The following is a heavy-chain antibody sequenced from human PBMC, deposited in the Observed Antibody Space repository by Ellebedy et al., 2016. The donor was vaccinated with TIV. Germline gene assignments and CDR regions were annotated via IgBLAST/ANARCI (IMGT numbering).Heavy chain of an antibody. J-gene: IGHJ6*03. CDR2: ISSSNSVT. D-gene: IGHD3-3*01. V-gene: IGHV3-48*01. CDR3: AKGRRITIFGVTYYYYYMDV. CDR1: EFTFNKYS. Sequence: GESLKISXAASEFTFNKYSMNWVRQAPGKGLEWVSFISSSNSVTYYADSVKGRFTISRDNARNSLYLQMNRLRAEDTAVYYCAKGRRITIFGVTYYYYYMDVWGKGTTVTVSS.